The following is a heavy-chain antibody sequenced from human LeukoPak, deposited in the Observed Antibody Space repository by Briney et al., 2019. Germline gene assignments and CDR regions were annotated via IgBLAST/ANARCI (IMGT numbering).Heavy chain of an antibody. CDR3: AREPSYGSGNWFDP. Sequence: ASVKVSCKVSGYTLTELSMHWVRQAPGKGLEWMGGFDPEDGETIYAQKFQGRVTMTRDTSTSTVYMELSSLRSEDTAVYYCAREPSYGSGNWFDPWGQGTLVTVSS. J-gene: IGHJ5*02. CDR1: GYTLTELS. V-gene: IGHV1-24*01. CDR2: FDPEDGET. D-gene: IGHD3-10*01.